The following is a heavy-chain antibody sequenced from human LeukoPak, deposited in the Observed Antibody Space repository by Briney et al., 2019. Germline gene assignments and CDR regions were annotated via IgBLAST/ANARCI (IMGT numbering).Heavy chain of an antibody. CDR1: GFTFSTYT. CDR2: ITTSSSYI. CDR3: AKGAYRITTRPPQGWFGP. Sequence: PGGSLRLSCAASGFTFSTYTMNWVRQAPGKGLEWVSSITTSSSYIYYADSVKGRFTISRDNSKNTLHLQMNSLRAEDTAVYYCAKGAYRITTRPPQGWFGPWGQGTLVTVSS. V-gene: IGHV3-21*04. D-gene: IGHD6-6*01. J-gene: IGHJ5*02.